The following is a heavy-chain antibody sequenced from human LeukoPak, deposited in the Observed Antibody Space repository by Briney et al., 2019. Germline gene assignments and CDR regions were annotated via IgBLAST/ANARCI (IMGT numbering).Heavy chain of an antibody. CDR3: ARAGTLGGFDY. J-gene: IGHJ4*02. D-gene: IGHD1-26*01. Sequence: SETLSLTCTVSGGSVSSGTYYWSWVRQPPGKEPEWIGYIYYSESSNYNPSLKSRVTISVDTSKNQFSLKLSSVTAADTAVYYCARAGTLGGFDYWGQGTLVTVSS. CDR1: GGSVSSGTYY. V-gene: IGHV4-61*01. CDR2: IYYSESS.